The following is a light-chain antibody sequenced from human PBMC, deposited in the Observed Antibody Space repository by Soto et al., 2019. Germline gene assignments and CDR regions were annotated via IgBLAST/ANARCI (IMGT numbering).Light chain of an antibody. CDR2: EGS. CDR1: SSDVGSYNL. CDR3: CSYAGSTILVL. Sequence: QSALTQPASVSGSLGQSITISCTGTSSDVGSYNLVSWYQQFPGKAPKLMIYEGSKRPSGVSNRFSGSKSGNTASLTISGLQAEDEADYYCCSYAGSTILVLFGGGTKLTVL. J-gene: IGLJ2*01. V-gene: IGLV2-23*01.